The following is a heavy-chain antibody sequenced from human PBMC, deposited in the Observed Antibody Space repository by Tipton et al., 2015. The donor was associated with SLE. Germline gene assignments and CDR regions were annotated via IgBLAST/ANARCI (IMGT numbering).Heavy chain of an antibody. CDR1: GGSISSYY. CDR2: IYYSGST. Sequence: TLSLTCTVSGGSISSYYWSWIRQPPGKGLEWIGYIYYSGSTNYNPSLKSRVTISVDTSKNQFSLKLSSVTAADTAVYYCARGDYDFGSGYLYSFDYWGQGTLVPVSS. J-gene: IGHJ4*02. D-gene: IGHD3-3*01. CDR3: ARGDYDFGSGYLYSFDY. V-gene: IGHV4-59*01.